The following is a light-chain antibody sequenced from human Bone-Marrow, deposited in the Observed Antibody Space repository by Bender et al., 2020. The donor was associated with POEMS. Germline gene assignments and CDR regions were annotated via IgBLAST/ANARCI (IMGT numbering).Light chain of an antibody. CDR1: SSDIAIYDF. V-gene: IGLV2-14*01. CDR2: GVS. J-gene: IGLJ2*01. CDR3: SSYRSGSTLVV. Sequence: QSALTQPASVSGSPGQSITISCTGTSSDIAIYDFVSWYQQHPGKAPTLMIFGVSERPSGVSHRFSGSKSGNTASLTIFGLPAEDEADYYCSSYRSGSTLVVFGGGTKVTVL.